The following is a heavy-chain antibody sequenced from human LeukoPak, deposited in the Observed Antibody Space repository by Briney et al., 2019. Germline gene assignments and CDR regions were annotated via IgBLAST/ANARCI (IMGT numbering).Heavy chain of an antibody. Sequence: GGSLRLSCAASGFTFSSYGMHWVRQAPGKGLEWVAFIRYDGSNKYYADSVKGRLTISRDNSKNTLYLQMNSLRAEDTAVYYCVKSGITMIVVVRVDYFDYWGQGTLVTVSS. D-gene: IGHD3-22*01. V-gene: IGHV3-30*02. CDR2: IRYDGSNK. CDR3: VKSGITMIVVVRVDYFDY. J-gene: IGHJ4*02. CDR1: GFTFSSYG.